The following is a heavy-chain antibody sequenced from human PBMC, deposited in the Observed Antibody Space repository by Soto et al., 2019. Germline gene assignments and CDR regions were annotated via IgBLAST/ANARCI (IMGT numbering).Heavy chain of an antibody. CDR2: IYYSGST. CDR3: ARMDGSSWYYHYGMDV. V-gene: IGHV4-39*01. Sequence: QLLESGPGLVKPSETLSLTCTVSGGSISSSSYYWGWIRQPPGKGLEWIGSIYYSGSTYYNPSLKSRVTISVDTSKNQFSLKLSSVTAADTAVYYCARMDGSSWYYHYGMDVWGQGTTVTVSS. CDR1: GGSISSSSYY. D-gene: IGHD6-13*01. J-gene: IGHJ6*02.